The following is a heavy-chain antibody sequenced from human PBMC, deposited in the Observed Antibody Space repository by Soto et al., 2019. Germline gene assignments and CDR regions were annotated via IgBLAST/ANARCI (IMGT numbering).Heavy chain of an antibody. CDR3: ARIFPDTHFNYYYYYMDV. Sequence: SGPTLVNPTQTLTLTCTFSGFSLSTSGMCVSWIRQPPGKALEWLARIDWDDDKYYSTSLKTRLTISRDTSKNQVVLTMTNMDPVDTATYYCARIFPDTHFNYYYYYMDVWGKGTMVTVSS. J-gene: IGHJ6*03. CDR2: IDWDDDK. CDR1: GFSLSTSGMC. V-gene: IGHV2-70*11. D-gene: IGHD3-3*02.